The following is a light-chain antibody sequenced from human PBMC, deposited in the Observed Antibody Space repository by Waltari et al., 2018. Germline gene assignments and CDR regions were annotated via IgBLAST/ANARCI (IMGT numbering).Light chain of an antibody. Sequence: DIQMTQSPSILSASVGDPVTITCRASENALRYLAWYQQRPGKAPELLIYRAANLEIGVSSRFRGSGSGTDFTLTINNLQPDDFATYYCQQYNEYPWTFGQGTRVEIK. J-gene: IGKJ1*01. CDR3: QQYNEYPWT. CDR1: ENALRY. V-gene: IGKV1-5*03. CDR2: RAA.